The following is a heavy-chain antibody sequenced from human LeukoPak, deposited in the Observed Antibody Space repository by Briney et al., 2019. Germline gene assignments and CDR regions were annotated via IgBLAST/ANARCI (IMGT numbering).Heavy chain of an antibody. Sequence: ASVKVSCKASGYTFTSYGISWVRQAPGQGLEWMGWISAYNGNTNYAQKLQGRVTMTTDTSTSTAYMELRSLRSDDTAVYYCARVGDIVVVTAHLIDYWGQGTLATVSS. CDR3: ARVGDIVVVTAHLIDY. CDR2: ISAYNGNT. J-gene: IGHJ4*02. CDR1: GYTFTSYG. D-gene: IGHD2-21*02. V-gene: IGHV1-18*01.